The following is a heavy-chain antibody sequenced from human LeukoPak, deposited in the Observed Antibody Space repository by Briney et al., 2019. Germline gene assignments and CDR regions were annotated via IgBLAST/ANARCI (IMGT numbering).Heavy chain of an antibody. CDR1: GGSISSGGYP. D-gene: IGHD4-17*01. CDR2: IYHSGST. J-gene: IGHJ5*02. Sequence: PTETLSLTCAVSGGSISSGGYPWSWIRQPPGKGLEWIGYIYHSGSTYYNPSLKSRVTISVDRSKNQFSLKLSSVTAADTAVYYCARTTTVTFWFDPWGQGTLVTVSS. V-gene: IGHV4-30-2*01. CDR3: ARTTTVTFWFDP.